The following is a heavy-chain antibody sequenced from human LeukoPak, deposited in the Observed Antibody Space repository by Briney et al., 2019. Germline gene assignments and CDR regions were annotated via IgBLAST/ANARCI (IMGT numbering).Heavy chain of an antibody. J-gene: IGHJ4*02. Sequence: ASVKVSCKASGYTFTSYGISWVRQAPGQGLEWMGWISAYNGNTNYAQKLQGRVTMTTDTSMSTAYMELRSLRSDDTAVYYCARDGPDYYDILTGYYSLDYWGQGTLVTVSS. CDR2: ISAYNGNT. V-gene: IGHV1-18*01. D-gene: IGHD3-9*01. CDR1: GYTFTSYG. CDR3: ARDGPDYYDILTGYYSLDY.